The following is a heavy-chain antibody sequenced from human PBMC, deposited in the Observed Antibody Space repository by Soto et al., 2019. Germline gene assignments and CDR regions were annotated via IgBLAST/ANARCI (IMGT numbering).Heavy chain of an antibody. J-gene: IGHJ5*02. CDR3: ARKHSLDYIRWGLDP. Sequence: ASVKVSCKASGYPFSDNQIHWLRRAPGQGLEWMGRINPKSDDTNYAQKFQGRVTMTRDTSIDTAYLELTGLTTDDTATYYCARKHSLDYIRWGLDPWGQGTLVTVSS. V-gene: IGHV1-2*02. CDR1: GYPFSDNQ. D-gene: IGHD4-4*01. CDR2: INPKSDDT.